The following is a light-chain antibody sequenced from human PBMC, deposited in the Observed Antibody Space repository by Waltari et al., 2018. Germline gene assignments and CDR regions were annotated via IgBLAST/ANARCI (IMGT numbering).Light chain of an antibody. J-gene: IGLJ3*02. Sequence: QSALTQPASVSGSPGQSITISCTGTSSDIGGYNYVSWYQHHPGKAPKLIIYEVSNRPSGVSNRCSGAKSGDTASLTVSGLQAEDEADYYGSSYTSNSRVFGAGTKLTVL. V-gene: IGLV2-14*01. CDR2: EVS. CDR3: SSYTSNSRV. CDR1: SSDIGGYNY.